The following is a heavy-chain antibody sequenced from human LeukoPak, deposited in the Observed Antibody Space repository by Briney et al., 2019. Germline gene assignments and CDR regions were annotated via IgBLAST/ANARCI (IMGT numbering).Heavy chain of an antibody. CDR1: GGTFSRYT. V-gene: IGHV1-69*02. CDR2: IIPILGIA. J-gene: IGHJ3*02. D-gene: IGHD4-23*01. Sequence: ASVKVSCKASGGTFSRYTISWVRQAPGQGLEWMGRIIPILGIANYAQKFQGRVTITADKSTSTAYMELSSLRSEDTAVYYCARAPGLTTVVMGAFDIWGQGTMVTVSS. CDR3: ARAPGLTTVVMGAFDI.